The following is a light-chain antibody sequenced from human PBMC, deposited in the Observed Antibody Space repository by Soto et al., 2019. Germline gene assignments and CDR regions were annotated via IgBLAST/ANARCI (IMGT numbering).Light chain of an antibody. Sequence: DIQMTQSPSTLSASVGDRVTITCRASQSINMWLAWYQQKPGKAPKLLIYKASFLESGVPSRLSGSGSGTDFTLTIRNLQPDDSATYYCQQYNSYSLTFGGGTKVEIK. J-gene: IGKJ4*01. V-gene: IGKV1-5*03. CDR2: KAS. CDR1: QSINMW. CDR3: QQYNSYSLT.